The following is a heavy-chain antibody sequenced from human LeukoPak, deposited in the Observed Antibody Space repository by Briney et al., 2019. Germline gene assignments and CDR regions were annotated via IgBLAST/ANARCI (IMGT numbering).Heavy chain of an antibody. CDR2: INPNSGGT. CDR1: GYTFTGFH. Sequence: ASVKVSCKASGYTFTGFHMHWVRQAPGQGLEWMGWINPNSGGTNYAQKFQGRVTMTRDTSISTVYMELSRLRSDDTAVYYCARDQAPRMITFGGPRRWFDPWGQGTLVTVSS. D-gene: IGHD3-16*01. CDR3: ARDQAPRMITFGGPRRWFDP. V-gene: IGHV1-2*02. J-gene: IGHJ5*02.